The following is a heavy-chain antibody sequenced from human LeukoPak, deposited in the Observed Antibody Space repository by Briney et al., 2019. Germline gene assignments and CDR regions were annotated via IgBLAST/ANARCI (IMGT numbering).Heavy chain of an antibody. J-gene: IGHJ4*02. Sequence: ASVKVSCKASGGTFSSYAISWVRQAPGQGLEWMGWINPNSGGTNYAQKFQGRVTMTRDTSISTAYMELSRLRSDDTAVYYCARGGTLAVAGTDYWGQGTLVTVSS. CDR1: GGTFSSYA. V-gene: IGHV1-2*02. D-gene: IGHD6-19*01. CDR2: INPNSGGT. CDR3: ARGGTLAVAGTDY.